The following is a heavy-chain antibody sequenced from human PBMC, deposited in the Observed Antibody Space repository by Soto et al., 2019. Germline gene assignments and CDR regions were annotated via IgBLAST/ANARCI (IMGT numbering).Heavy chain of an antibody. V-gene: IGHV3-33*01. Sequence: QVQLVESGGGVVQPGRSLRLSCAASGFPFSSYGMHWVRQAPGKGLDWVAVIWYDGSNKDYADSVKGRFTISRDNSKNTLYLQMNSLRAEDTAVYYCASSINWGQGTLVTVSS. CDR1: GFPFSSYG. CDR2: IWYDGSNK. CDR3: ASSIN. J-gene: IGHJ4*02.